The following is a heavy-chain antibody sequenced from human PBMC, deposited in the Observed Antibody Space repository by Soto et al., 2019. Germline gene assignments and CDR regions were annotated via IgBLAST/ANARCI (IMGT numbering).Heavy chain of an antibody. CDR3: ARHRYRDAFDI. V-gene: IGHV5-10-1*01. Sequence: PGESLKISCKASGYTFRTYWISWVRQMPGKGLEWMGRIDPSDSYTNYSPSFQGHVTISADKSISTAYLQWSSLKASDTAMYYCARHRYRDAFDIWGQGTMVTVSS. D-gene: IGHD1-26*01. CDR1: GYTFRTYW. CDR2: IDPSDSYT. J-gene: IGHJ3*02.